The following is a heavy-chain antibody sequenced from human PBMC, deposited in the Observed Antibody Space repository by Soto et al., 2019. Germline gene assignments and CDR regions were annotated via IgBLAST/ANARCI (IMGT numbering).Heavy chain of an antibody. V-gene: IGHV4-39*01. Sequence: SETLSLTCTVSGGSISGSGYYWGWIRQPPGKGLEWIGSIYYHGNTYHNPSLKSRVTISADTSKNQFSLRLSSVTAADTAVYYCALNLAATFDYWGQGILVTVSS. CDR2: IYYHGNT. D-gene: IGHD2-8*01. CDR3: ALNLAATFDY. J-gene: IGHJ4*02. CDR1: GGSISGSGYY.